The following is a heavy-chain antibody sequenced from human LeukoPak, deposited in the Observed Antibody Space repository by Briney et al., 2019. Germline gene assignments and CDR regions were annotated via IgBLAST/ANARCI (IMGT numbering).Heavy chain of an antibody. CDR2: INPNSGGT. V-gene: IGHV1-2*02. CDR3: AREFDYYDSSSY. D-gene: IGHD3-22*01. Sequence: ASVKVSCKASGYTFTNYAMNWVRQAPGQGLEWMGWINPNSGGTNYAQKFQGRVTMTRDTSISTAYMELSRLRSDDTAVYYCAREFDYYDSSSYWGQGTLVTVSS. J-gene: IGHJ4*02. CDR1: GYTFTNYA.